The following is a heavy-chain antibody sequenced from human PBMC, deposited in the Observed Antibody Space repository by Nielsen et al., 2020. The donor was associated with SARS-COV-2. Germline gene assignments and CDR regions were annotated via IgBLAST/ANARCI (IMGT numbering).Heavy chain of an antibody. V-gene: IGHV7-4-1*02. D-gene: IGHD3-9*01. CDR3: ARVPTYYDILTGYYYDAFDI. CDR1: GYTFTSYA. J-gene: IGHJ3*02. CDR2: INTNTGNP. Sequence: VKVSCKASGYTFTSYAMNWVRQAPGQGLEWMGWINTNTGNPTYAQGFTGRFVFSLDTSVSTAYLQISSLKAEDTAVYYCARVPTYYDILTGYYYDAFDIWGQGTMVTVSS.